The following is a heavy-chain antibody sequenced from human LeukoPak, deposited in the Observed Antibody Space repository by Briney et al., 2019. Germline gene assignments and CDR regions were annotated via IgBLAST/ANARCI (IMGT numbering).Heavy chain of an antibody. V-gene: IGHV3-21*01. Sequence: GGSLRLSCAASGFTFSSYSMNWVRQAPGKGLEWVSSISSSSSYIYYADSVKGRFTISRDNAKNSLYLQTNSLRAEDTAVYYCARGPHSSDPNIWGQGTMVTVSS. D-gene: IGHD6-19*01. CDR2: ISSSSSYI. J-gene: IGHJ3*02. CDR1: GFTFSSYS. CDR3: ARGPHSSDPNI.